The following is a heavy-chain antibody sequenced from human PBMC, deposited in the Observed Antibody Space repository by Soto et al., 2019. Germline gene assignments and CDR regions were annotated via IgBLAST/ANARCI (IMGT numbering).Heavy chain of an antibody. J-gene: IGHJ4*02. D-gene: IGHD3-22*01. CDR3: AKDEYYYDSSGYFSY. CDR1: GFTFSSYA. Sequence: GGSLRLSCAASGFTFSSYAMSWVRQAPGKGLEWVSAISGSGGSTYYADSVKGRLTISRDNSKNTLYLQMNSLRAEDTAVYYCAKDEYYYDSSGYFSYWGQGTLVTVSS. V-gene: IGHV3-23*01. CDR2: ISGSGGST.